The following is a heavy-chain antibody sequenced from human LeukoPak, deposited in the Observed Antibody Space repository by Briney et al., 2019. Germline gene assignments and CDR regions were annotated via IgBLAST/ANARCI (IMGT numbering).Heavy chain of an antibody. V-gene: IGHV4-59*01. D-gene: IGHD2-15*01. CDR3: ARGGGYPIFDY. CDR1: GGSISSYY. J-gene: IGHJ4*02. CDR2: IYYSGST. Sequence: TSETLSLTCTVSGGSISSYYWSWIRQPPGKGLEWIGCIYYSGSTNYNPSLKSRVTISVDTSENQFSLKLSSVTAADTAVYYCARGGGYPIFDYWGQGTLVTVSS.